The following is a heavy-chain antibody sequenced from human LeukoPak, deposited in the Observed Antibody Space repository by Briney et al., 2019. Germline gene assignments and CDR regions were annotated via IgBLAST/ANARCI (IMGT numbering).Heavy chain of an antibody. V-gene: IGHV3-53*01. CDR2: IYSDGNT. D-gene: IGHD6-19*01. CDR1: GFTVSSTY. CDR3: AGDTHSSSWYDH. Sequence: PGGSLRLSCAVSGFTVSSTYMTWVRQAPGKGLEWVSSIYSDGNTYYADSVKGRFTLSRDSSRNTLYLQMNDLRVEDTAVYYCAGDTHSSSWYDHWGQGTLVTVSS. J-gene: IGHJ5*02.